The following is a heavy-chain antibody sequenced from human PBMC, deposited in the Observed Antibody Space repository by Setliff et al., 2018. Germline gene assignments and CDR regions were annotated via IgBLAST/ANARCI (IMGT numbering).Heavy chain of an antibody. CDR2: ISPYSGNT. CDR3: SRLVRYCTTTTCQRASGDDY. Sequence: ASVKVSCKASGYTFTNYGVTWVRQAPGQGLEWMGWISPYSGNTYYAPKLQGRVTLTTDTSTTTAYLDLGSLRSDDTAVYYCSRLVRYCTTTTCQRASGDDYWGQGTLVTVSS. D-gene: IGHD2-8*01. CDR1: GYTFTNYG. J-gene: IGHJ4*02. V-gene: IGHV1-18*01.